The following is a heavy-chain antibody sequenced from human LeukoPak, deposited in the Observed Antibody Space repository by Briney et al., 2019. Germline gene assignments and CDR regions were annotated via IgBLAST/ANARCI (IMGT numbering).Heavy chain of an antibody. V-gene: IGHV3-23*01. CDR2: INGGGVNT. J-gene: IGHJ4*02. D-gene: IGHD4-11*01. Sequence: GGSLRLSCAASGFTFSSYAMSWVRQAPGKGLEWVSTINGGGVNTHYADSVGGRFTISRDNSKNTLFLQMNSLRDGDTAVYYCAKDLYSNYGPADYWGQGNLVTVSS. CDR1: GFTFSSYA. CDR3: AKDLYSNYGPADY.